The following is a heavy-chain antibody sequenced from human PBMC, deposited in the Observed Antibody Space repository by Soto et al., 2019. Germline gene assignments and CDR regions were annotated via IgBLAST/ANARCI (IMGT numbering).Heavy chain of an antibody. Sequence: GASVKVSCKASGYTFTSYGFSWVRQAPGQGLEWMGWISASNGNTNYAQKLQGRVTMTTDTSTGTAYMELRSLRSDDTATYYCVSKLGPYYYGLDVWGQGTTVTVSS. J-gene: IGHJ6*02. D-gene: IGHD3-16*01. CDR1: GYTFTSYG. CDR2: ISASNGNT. CDR3: VSKLGPYYYGLDV. V-gene: IGHV1-18*01.